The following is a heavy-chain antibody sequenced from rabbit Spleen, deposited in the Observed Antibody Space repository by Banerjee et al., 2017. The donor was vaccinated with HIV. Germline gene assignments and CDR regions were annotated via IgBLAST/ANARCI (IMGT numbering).Heavy chain of an antibody. J-gene: IGHJ6*01. CDR1: GFDFSSDYD. CDR2: IYTGSSGST. D-gene: IGHD6-1*01. V-gene: IGHV1S40*01. Sequence: QSLEESGGDLVKPGASLTLTCTASGFDFSSDYDMCWVRQAPGKGLEWIACIYTGSSGSTYYASWVNGRFTISRSTSLNTVTLQLNSLTAADTATYFCARDMGTGAYGKTVGLGLWGPGTLVTVS. CDR3: ARDMGTGAYGKTVGLGL.